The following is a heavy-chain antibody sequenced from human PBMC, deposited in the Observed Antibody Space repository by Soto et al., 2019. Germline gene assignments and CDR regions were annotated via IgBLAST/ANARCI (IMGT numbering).Heavy chain of an antibody. CDR1: GGSFSGYY. D-gene: IGHD5-12*01. CDR2: INHSGST. Sequence: QVQLQQWGAGLLKPSETLSLTCAVYGGSFSGYYWSWIRQPPGKGLEWIGEINHSGSTNYNPSLKSRLTVSVATPKNQFSLKLSSVTAADTAVYYCARGSRGYGQRPAMYYSYYMDVWGKGTTVTVSS. CDR3: ARGSRGYGQRPAMYYSYYMDV. V-gene: IGHV4-34*01. J-gene: IGHJ6*03.